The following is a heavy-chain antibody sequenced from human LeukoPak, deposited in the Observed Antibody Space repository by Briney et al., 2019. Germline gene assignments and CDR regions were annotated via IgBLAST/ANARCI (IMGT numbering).Heavy chain of an antibody. V-gene: IGHV4-30-2*01. J-gene: IGHJ5*02. CDR1: GGSISSGLYS. Sequence: SQTLSLTCDVSGGSISSGLYSWSWIRQPLGKGLEWIGYIYHTGSTYYNPSLKSRVTISVDTSKNQFSLRLSSVTAADTAVYYCARLQYCSGTSCYWLDPWGQGTLVTVSS. CDR2: IYHTGST. D-gene: IGHD2-2*01. CDR3: ARLQYCSGTSCYWLDP.